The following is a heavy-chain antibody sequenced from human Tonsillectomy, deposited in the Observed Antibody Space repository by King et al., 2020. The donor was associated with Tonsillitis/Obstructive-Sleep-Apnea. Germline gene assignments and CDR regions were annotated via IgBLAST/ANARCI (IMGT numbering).Heavy chain of an antibody. V-gene: IGHV3-23*04. Sequence: VQLVESGGGLVQPGGSLRLPCAASGFTFSSYVMSWVRRAPGKGLEWVSSISGSGDTTYYADSVKGRFTISRDNSKNTLYLQMNSLRAEDTAVYYCAKVDENFWSGYPKPSMAYWGQGTLVTVSS. CDR3: AKVDENFWSGYPKPSMAY. D-gene: IGHD3-3*01. J-gene: IGHJ4*02. CDR2: ISGSGDTT. CDR1: GFTFSSYV.